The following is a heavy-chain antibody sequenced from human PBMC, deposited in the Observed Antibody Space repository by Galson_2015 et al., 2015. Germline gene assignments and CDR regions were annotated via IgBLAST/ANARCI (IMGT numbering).Heavy chain of an antibody. Sequence: SLRLSCAASGFSVSSNYMSWVRQAPGKGLEWVSVIYTGGTTYYADSVNGRFTISRDNSNNTLYLQMNSLRAEDTVVYYCARDIRGYIYGFLEEYGLDVWGQGTTVIVSS. CDR2: IYTGGTT. D-gene: IGHD5-18*01. CDR3: ARDIRGYIYGFLEEYGLDV. J-gene: IGHJ6*02. CDR1: GFSVSSNY. V-gene: IGHV3-53*01.